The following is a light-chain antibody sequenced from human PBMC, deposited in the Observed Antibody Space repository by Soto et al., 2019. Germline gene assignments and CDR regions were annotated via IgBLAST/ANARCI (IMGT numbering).Light chain of an antibody. CDR1: QGLSSD. V-gene: IGKV1-27*01. J-gene: IGKJ4*01. CDR3: QKYNSVPLT. CDR2: DAS. Sequence: DIQMTQSPSSVSASVGDRVTITCRASQGLSSDLAWYQQKPGKVPKLLIYDASTLQSGVPSRFSGSGSGTDFTLTISSLQPEDVATYYCQKYNSVPLTFGGGTKVDIK.